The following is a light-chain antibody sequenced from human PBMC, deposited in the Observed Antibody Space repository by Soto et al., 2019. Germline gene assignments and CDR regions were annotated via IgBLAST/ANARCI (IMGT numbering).Light chain of an antibody. V-gene: IGLV1-40*01. CDR2: ENN. J-gene: IGLJ1*01. Sequence: QSVLTQPPSVSEAPGQRVTISCTGSSSNIGAGYEAHWYQQVPGTAPKLLIYENNNRPSGVPDRFSGSKSGTSASLAITGLQVEYEAEYCCQSYDSSRSGYVFGTGTKVTVL. CDR3: QSYDSSRSGYV. CDR1: SSNIGAGYE.